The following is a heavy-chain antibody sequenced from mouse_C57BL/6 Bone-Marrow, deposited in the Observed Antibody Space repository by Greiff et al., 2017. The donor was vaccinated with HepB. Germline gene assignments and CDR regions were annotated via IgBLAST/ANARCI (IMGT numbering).Heavy chain of an antibody. Sequence: QVHVKQPGTELVKPGASVKLSCKASGYTFTSYWMHWVKQRPGQGLEWIGNINPSNGGTNYNEKFKSKATLTVDKSSSTAYMQLSSLTSEDSAVYYWARRRLLRRRYFDYWGQGTTLTVSS. J-gene: IGHJ2*01. D-gene: IGHD1-2*01. CDR3: ARRRLLRRRYFDY. CDR1: GYTFTSYW. V-gene: IGHV1-53*01. CDR2: INPSNGGT.